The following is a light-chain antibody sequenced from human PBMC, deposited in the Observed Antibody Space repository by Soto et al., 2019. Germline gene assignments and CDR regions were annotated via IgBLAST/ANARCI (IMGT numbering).Light chain of an antibody. V-gene: IGLV4-69*01. CDR3: QTWGTGIPVV. J-gene: IGLJ7*01. CDR1: SGHISNA. CDR2: VNSDGSH. Sequence: QAVVTQSPSASASLGASVKLTCTLSSGHISNAIAWHQQKPEKGPRFLMNVNSDGSHIEGDGIPDRFSGSSSGAERYLIISSLQSEDEADYYCQTWGTGIPVVFGGGTQLTVL.